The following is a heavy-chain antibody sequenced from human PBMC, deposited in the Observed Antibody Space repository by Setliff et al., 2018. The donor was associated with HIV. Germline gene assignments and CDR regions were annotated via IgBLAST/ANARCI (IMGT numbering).Heavy chain of an antibody. CDR1: GFNFNEHY. Sequence: GGSLSLSCTASGFNFNEHYINWIRQAPGKGLEWVSYISGRSRYTSYADSAKGRFTISRDNAKNTLYLQMNSLRPEDTAVYYCARVQQQLLQEDDYFDYWGQGTLVTVSS. D-gene: IGHD6-13*01. J-gene: IGHJ4*02. CDR3: ARVQQQLLQEDDYFDY. V-gene: IGHV3-11*06. CDR2: ISGRSRYT.